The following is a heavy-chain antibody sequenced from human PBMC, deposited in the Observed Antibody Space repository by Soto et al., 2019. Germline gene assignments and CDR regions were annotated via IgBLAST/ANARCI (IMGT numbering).Heavy chain of an antibody. D-gene: IGHD6-19*01. CDR2: IFHSGSS. V-gene: IGHV4-59*02. CDR1: GGSVTGFY. CDR3: AREPGLGVGSIDY. J-gene: IGHJ4*02. Sequence: SETLSLTCTVSGGSVTGFYWSWIRQPPGKGLEWIGYIFHSGSSNYNPSLKSRVTISVDTSKSQISLRLTSVTAADTAVYYCAREPGLGVGSIDYWGQGTLVTVSS.